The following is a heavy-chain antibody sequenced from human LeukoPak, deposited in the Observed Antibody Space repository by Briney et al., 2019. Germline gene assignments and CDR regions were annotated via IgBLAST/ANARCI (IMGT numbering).Heavy chain of an antibody. D-gene: IGHD6-13*01. J-gene: IGHJ4*02. V-gene: IGHV3-11*01. CDR2: ITNSGSDI. CDR3: ACPYRSRFDY. Sequence: GGSLRLSCVVSGFTFSDCHMSWLRQAPGKGLEWISYITNSGSDIEYADSVKGRFTISWDNAKKSLYLEMNTLRAEDTAIYYCACPYRSRFDYWGQGTLVTVSS. CDR1: GFTFSDCH.